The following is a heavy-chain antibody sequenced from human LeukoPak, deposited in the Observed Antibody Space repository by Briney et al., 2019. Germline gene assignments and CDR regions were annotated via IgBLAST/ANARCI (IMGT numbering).Heavy chain of an antibody. D-gene: IGHD4-17*01. CDR2: IYYSGSI. V-gene: IGHV4-59*02. J-gene: IGHJ4*02. CDR1: GGSVTTYH. CDR3: ARYPGASGDSYYFDY. Sequence: SETQSLTCTVSGGSVTTYHWSWIRQPPGKGLEWIGYIYYSGSINYNPSLNSRVTISLDTSKNEFSLKLRSVTAADTAVYYCARYPGASGDSYYFDYWGQGTRVTVSS.